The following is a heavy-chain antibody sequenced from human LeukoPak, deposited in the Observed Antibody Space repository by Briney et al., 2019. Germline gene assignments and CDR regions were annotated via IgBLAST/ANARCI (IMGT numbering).Heavy chain of an antibody. CDR1: GFTFSDHY. CDR2: IRNKVSSYTT. Sequence: GGSLRLSCVGSGFTFSDHYMDWVRQAPGKGLEWVGRIRNKVSSYTTEYAASVKGRFTISRDDSKNSLYLQMNSLETEDTAVYYCARRTSGSPFDIWGQGTRVTVSP. J-gene: IGHJ3*02. V-gene: IGHV3-72*01. CDR3: ARRTSGSPFDI. D-gene: IGHD1-26*01.